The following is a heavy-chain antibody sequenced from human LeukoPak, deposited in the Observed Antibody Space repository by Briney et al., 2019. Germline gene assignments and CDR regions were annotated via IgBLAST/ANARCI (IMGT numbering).Heavy chain of an antibody. CDR2: ISSSSSYI. V-gene: IGHV3-21*01. D-gene: IGHD6-19*01. Sequence: GGSLRLSCAASGFTLSSYSMSWVRQAPGKGLEWVSSISSSSSYIYYADSVKSRFTNSRDNAKKSLFLQMNSLRAEDTAVYYCARSGWQTDAFDIWGQGTVVTVSS. CDR1: GFTLSSYS. CDR3: ARSGWQTDAFDI. J-gene: IGHJ3*02.